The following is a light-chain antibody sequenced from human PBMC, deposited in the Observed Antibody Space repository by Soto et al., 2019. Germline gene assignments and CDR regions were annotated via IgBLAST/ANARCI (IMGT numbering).Light chain of an antibody. Sequence: EIVLTQSPGTLSLSPGERATLSCSASQSVSLTALAWYQHKPGQAPRLLIYGASFRATGIPHRFSGSGAGTDFTLTISSLESEDAEVYYCQQYSSSPLTFGGGTKVDI. CDR2: GAS. J-gene: IGKJ4*01. CDR1: QSVSLTA. V-gene: IGKV3-20*01. CDR3: QQYSSSPLT.